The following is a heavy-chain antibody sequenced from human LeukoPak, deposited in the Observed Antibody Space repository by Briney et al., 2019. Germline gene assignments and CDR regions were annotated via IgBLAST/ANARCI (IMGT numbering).Heavy chain of an antibody. V-gene: IGHV3-53*01. Sequence: GGSLRLSCAASGFSVSTNYMIWVRQAPGVGLECVSVISNDGTTYYADSVKGRFSISRDNSKNIVFLQMNSLRAEDTAVYYCARDRLLEDRDYHYYYYMDVWGIGTTVTVSS. CDR2: ISNDGTT. CDR1: GFSVSTNY. CDR3: ARDRLLEDRDYHYYYYMDV. J-gene: IGHJ6*03. D-gene: IGHD1-1*01.